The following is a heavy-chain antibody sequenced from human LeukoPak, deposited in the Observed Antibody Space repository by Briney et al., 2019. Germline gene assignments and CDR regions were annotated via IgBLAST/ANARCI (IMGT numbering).Heavy chain of an antibody. CDR2: IYYSGST. Sequence: SETLSLTCTVSGGSISSSSYYWGWIRQPPGKGLEWIGSIYYSGSTYYNPSLKSRVTISVDTSKNQFSLKLSSVTAADTAVYYCATSPGIAVAGTGKSSYDYWGQGTLVTVSS. CDR3: ATSPGIAVAGTGKSSYDY. D-gene: IGHD6-19*01. V-gene: IGHV4-39*01. J-gene: IGHJ4*02. CDR1: GGSISSSSYY.